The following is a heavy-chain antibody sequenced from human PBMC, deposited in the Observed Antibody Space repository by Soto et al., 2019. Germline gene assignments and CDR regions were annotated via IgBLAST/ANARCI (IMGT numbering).Heavy chain of an antibody. CDR2: IIPIFGTA. V-gene: IGHV1-69*12. J-gene: IGHJ6*02. D-gene: IGHD3-22*01. Sequence: QVQLVQSGAEVKKPGSSVKVSCKASGGTFSSYAISWVRQAPGQGLEWMGGIIPIFGTANYAQKFQGRVTITADESTSPAYRELSSLRSEDTAVYYCARGKAEDSSGYYCYYGMDVWGQGTTVTVSS. CDR3: ARGKAEDSSGYYCYYGMDV. CDR1: GGTFSSYA.